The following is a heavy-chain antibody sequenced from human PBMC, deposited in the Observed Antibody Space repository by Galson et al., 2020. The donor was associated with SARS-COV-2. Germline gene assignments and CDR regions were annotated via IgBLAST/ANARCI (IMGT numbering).Heavy chain of an antibody. J-gene: IGHJ4*02. D-gene: IGHD2-15*01. CDR1: GFTLRSYA. V-gene: IGHV3-23*01. CDR2: ISGSGGST. CDR3: AKDLEDIVVVVAATGGYFDY. Sequence: GGSLRLSCAASGFTLRSYAMSWVRQAPGKGLEWVSAISGSGGSTYYADSMKGRFTISRDNSKNTLYLQMNSLRAEDTAVYYCAKDLEDIVVVVAATGGYFDYWGQGTLVTVSS.